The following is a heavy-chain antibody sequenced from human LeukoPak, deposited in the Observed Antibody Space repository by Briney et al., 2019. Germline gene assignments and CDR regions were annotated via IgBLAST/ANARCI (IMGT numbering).Heavy chain of an antibody. V-gene: IGHV3-23*01. J-gene: IGHJ5*02. D-gene: IGHD5-12*01. Sequence: GGSLRLSCAASGFTFSSYAMSWVRQAPGKGLEWVSAISGSGGSTYYADSVKGRFTISRDNAKNSLYLQMSSLRVEDTAVYYCASGAEGYVFDPWGQGTLVTVSS. CDR3: ASGAEGYVFDP. CDR2: ISGSGGST. CDR1: GFTFSSYA.